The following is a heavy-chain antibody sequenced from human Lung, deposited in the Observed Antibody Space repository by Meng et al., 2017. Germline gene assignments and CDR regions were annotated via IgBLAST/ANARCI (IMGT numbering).Heavy chain of an antibody. CDR3: ATGAAAADH. Sequence: EVEVVEFGGGVVTPGGSFRLCCVASGFRFTDAWMSWVRQAPGKGLEWVCRIKSNSDGGTTDYAAPVKGRFAISRDDSKNTLYLQMNSLITEDTAVYFCATGAAAADHWGQGTLVTVSS. CDR1: GFRFTDAW. J-gene: IGHJ4*02. CDR2: IKSNSDGGTT. V-gene: IGHV3-15*01. D-gene: IGHD6-13*01.